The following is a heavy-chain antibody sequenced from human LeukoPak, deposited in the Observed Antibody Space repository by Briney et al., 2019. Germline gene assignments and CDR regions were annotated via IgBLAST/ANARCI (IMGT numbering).Heavy chain of an antibody. CDR3: ARAGFCSGGSCYYYYDMDV. D-gene: IGHD2-15*01. CDR2: ISAYNGNT. CDR1: GYTFTSYG. V-gene: IGHV1-18*01. Sequence: ASVKVSCKASGYTFTSYGISWVRQAPGQGLEWMGWISAYNGNTNYAQKLQGRVTMTTDTSTSTAYMELRSLRSDDTAVYYCARAGFCSGGSCYYYYDMDVWGQGTTVTVSS. J-gene: IGHJ6*02.